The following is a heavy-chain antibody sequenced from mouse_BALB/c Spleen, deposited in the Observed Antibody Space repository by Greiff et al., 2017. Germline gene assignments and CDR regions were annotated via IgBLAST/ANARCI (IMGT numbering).Heavy chain of an antibody. CDR2: ISNLAYSI. V-gene: IGHV5-15*02. CDR1: GFTFSDYG. D-gene: IGHD2-3*01. Sequence: DVKLVESGGGLVQPGGSRKLSCEASGFTFSDYGMAWVRQAPGKGPEWVAFISNLAYSIYYADTVTGRFTSSRGNAKNTLYLEMSSLRSEDTAMYYCAREYDGFYAMDYWGQGTSVTVSS. CDR3: AREYDGFYAMDY. J-gene: IGHJ4*01.